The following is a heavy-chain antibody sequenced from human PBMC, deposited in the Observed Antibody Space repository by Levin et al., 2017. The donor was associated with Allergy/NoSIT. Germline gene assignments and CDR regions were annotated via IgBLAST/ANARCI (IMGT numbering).Heavy chain of an antibody. D-gene: IGHD3-3*01. J-gene: IGHJ4*02. Sequence: SETLSLTCTVSGGSISTHNYNWGWIRQPPGKGLELIGNIHYSGSTDYNPSLKSRVTISVDTSRNLFSLRVRSVTAADTALYYCASFDFWSGYYLFWGLGTPVTVSS. V-gene: IGHV4-39*01. CDR1: GGSISTHNYN. CDR3: ASFDFWSGYYLF. CDR2: IHYSGST.